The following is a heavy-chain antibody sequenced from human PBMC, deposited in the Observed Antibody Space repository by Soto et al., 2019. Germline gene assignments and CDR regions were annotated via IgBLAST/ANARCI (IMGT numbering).Heavy chain of an antibody. Sequence: SLTLSCTDSGFSFNTYVMDWVRQAPGKGLEWVARILYDGSKEYYADPVKGRFTISRDNSKNTLYLQMDRLRVEDTAVYFCAKGLALMADHWGQGTPVTVSS. D-gene: IGHD2-21*01. J-gene: IGHJ4*02. CDR2: ILYDGSKE. CDR1: GFSFNTYV. V-gene: IGHV3-30*18. CDR3: AKGLALMADH.